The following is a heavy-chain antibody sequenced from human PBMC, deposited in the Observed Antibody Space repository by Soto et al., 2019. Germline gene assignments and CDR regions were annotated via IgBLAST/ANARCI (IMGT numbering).Heavy chain of an antibody. CDR1: GFTFSSYA. CDR2: ISYDGSNK. CDR3: ARDIRITMIVVVTAFDY. Sequence: VGSLRLSCAASGFTFSSYAMHWVRQAPGKGLEWVAVISYDGSNKYYADSVKGRFTISRDNSKNTLYLQMNSLRAEDTAVYYCARDIRITMIVVVTAFDYWGQGTLVTVS. V-gene: IGHV3-30-3*01. D-gene: IGHD3-22*01. J-gene: IGHJ4*02.